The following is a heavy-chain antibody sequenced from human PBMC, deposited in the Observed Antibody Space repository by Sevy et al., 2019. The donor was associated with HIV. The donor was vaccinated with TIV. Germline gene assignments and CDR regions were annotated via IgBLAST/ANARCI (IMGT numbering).Heavy chain of an antibody. J-gene: IGHJ4*02. CDR1: GRTFNSDA. D-gene: IGHD6-13*01. Sequence: ASVKVSCKASGRTFNSDAISWVRQAPGQGLEWMGGIIPMLGTAYYVQKFQDRVTITADESTSTAYMELSSLRSEDTAVYYCARSISWYASFDYWGQGTLVTVSS. V-gene: IGHV1-69*13. CDR3: ARSISWYASFDY. CDR2: IIPMLGTA.